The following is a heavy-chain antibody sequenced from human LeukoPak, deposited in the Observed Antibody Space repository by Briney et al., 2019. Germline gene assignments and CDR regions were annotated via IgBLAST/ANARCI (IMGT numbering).Heavy chain of an antibody. V-gene: IGHV3-30-3*01. Sequence: GRSLRLSCAASGFTFSSYAMHWVRQAPGKGLEWVAVISYDGSNKYYADSVKGRFTISRDNSKNTLYLQMNSLRAEDTAIYYCARVSGNIQIWPQPFGDGMDVWGQGTTVTVSS. CDR1: GFTFSSYA. CDR2: ISYDGSNK. J-gene: IGHJ6*02. CDR3: ARVSGNIQIWPQPFGDGMDV. D-gene: IGHD3-10*01.